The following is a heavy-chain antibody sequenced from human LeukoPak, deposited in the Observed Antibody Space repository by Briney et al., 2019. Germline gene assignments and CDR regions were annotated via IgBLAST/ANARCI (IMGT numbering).Heavy chain of an antibody. J-gene: IGHJ5*02. D-gene: IGHD4/OR15-4a*01. CDR1: GDSITGYS. V-gene: IGHV4-59*01. Sequence: ETLSLTCSVSGDSITGYSWSWIRQAPGKGLEWIGYIYYNGDTHYNPSLNSRLSMSVDTPNKQFSLNLRSVTAADTAVYYCVRGPYGASISNWFDPWGQGLLVTVSS. CDR3: VRGPYGASISNWFDP. CDR2: IYYNGDT.